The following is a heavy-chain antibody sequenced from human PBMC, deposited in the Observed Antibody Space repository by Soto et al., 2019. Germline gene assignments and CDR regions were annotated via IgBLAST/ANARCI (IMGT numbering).Heavy chain of an antibody. CDR3: ARFQWFSTTPFDY. D-gene: IGHD2-8*01. V-gene: IGHV1-3*01. Sequence: QVQLVQSGAEVKKPGASVKVSCKASGYTFTSYAMHWVRQAPGQRLEWMGWINAGNGNTKYSQKFQGRVTITRVTSASTAYMELSSLRSEDTAVYYCARFQWFSTTPFDYWGQGTLVTVSS. CDR2: INAGNGNT. J-gene: IGHJ4*02. CDR1: GYTFTSYA.